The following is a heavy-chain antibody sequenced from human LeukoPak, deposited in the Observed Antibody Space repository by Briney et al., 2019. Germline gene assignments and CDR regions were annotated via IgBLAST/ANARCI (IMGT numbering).Heavy chain of an antibody. V-gene: IGHV4-34*01. Sequence: SETLSLTCAVYGGSFSGYYWSWIRQPPGKGLEWIGEINHSGSTNYNPSLKSRVTISVDTSKNQFSLKLSSVTAADTAVYYCARRGSYYDFWSGYYKDAFDIWGQGTMVTVSS. CDR1: GGSFSGYY. J-gene: IGHJ3*02. D-gene: IGHD3-3*01. CDR2: INHSGST. CDR3: ARRGSYYDFWSGYYKDAFDI.